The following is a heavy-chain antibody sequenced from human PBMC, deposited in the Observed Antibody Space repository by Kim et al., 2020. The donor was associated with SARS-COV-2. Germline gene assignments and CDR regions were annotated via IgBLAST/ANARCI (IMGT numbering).Heavy chain of an antibody. CDR3: ASSSGYAEWFDY. Sequence: SETLSLTCTVSGGSISSSSYYWGWIRQPPGKGLEWIGSIFYSGSTYYNPSLKSRVTISVDTSKNQFSLKLSSVTAADTAVYYCASSSGYAEWFDYWGQGTLVTVSS. D-gene: IGHD3-22*01. CDR2: IFYSGST. V-gene: IGHV4-39*01. J-gene: IGHJ4*02. CDR1: GGSISSSSYY.